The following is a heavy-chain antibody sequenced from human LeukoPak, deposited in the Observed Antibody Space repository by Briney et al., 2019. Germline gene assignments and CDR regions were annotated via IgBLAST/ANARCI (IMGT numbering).Heavy chain of an antibody. CDR1: GFTFSTYG. V-gene: IGHV3-23*01. J-gene: IGHJ3*01. CDR3: AKPFYYDSSFSTRAFDF. D-gene: IGHD3-22*01. CDR2: ISTTGGTT. Sequence: GSLRLSCTASGFTFSTYGMNWVRQAPGKGLEWVSVISTTGGTTYYADSVKGRFTISRDNSKNTLYLQMNSLRPEDTAVYYCAKPFYYDSSFSTRAFDFWGKGTLVTVS.